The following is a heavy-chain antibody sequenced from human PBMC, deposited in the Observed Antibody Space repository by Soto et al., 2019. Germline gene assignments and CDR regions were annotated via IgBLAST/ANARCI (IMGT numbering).Heavy chain of an antibody. D-gene: IGHD1-26*01. V-gene: IGHV4-34*01. Sequence: QVQLQQWGAGLLKPSETLSLTCAVYGGSFSGYYWSWIRQPPGKGLEWIGEINHSGSTNYNPSLKSRVTICVDTSKYQFSLKLSSVTAADTAVYYCARGPRGSRRANWFDPWGQGTLVTVSS. CDR3: ARGPRGSRRANWFDP. CDR1: GGSFSGYY. J-gene: IGHJ5*02. CDR2: INHSGST.